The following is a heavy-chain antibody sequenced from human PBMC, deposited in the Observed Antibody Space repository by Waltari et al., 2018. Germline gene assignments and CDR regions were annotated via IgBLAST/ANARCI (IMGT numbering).Heavy chain of an antibody. CDR1: GYTLTELS. D-gene: IGHD1-26*01. V-gene: IGHV1-24*01. Sequence: QVYLVQSGTEVKKPGASVKVSCKISGYTLTELSRHWVRQAPGKGLEWIGDLDPEDGKTTYAQKFQGRVTLTEDTSTDTAYMDLSSLRSDDTAVYYCATGGWERPFEYWGQGTVVTVSS. CDR3: ATGGWERPFEY. CDR2: LDPEDGKT. J-gene: IGHJ4*02.